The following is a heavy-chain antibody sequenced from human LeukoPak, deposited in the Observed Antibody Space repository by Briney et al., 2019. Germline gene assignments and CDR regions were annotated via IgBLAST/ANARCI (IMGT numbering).Heavy chain of an antibody. Sequence: HGASVTVSCKASGYTFTNYDINWVRQAPGQGLEWMGWINTNTGNPTYAQGFTGRFVFSLDTSVSTAYLQISSLKAEDTAVYYCARDARWLQFYDYMDVWGKGTTVTVSS. J-gene: IGHJ6*03. CDR2: INTNTGNP. CDR1: GYTFTNYD. CDR3: ARDARWLQFYDYMDV. V-gene: IGHV7-4-1*02. D-gene: IGHD5-24*01.